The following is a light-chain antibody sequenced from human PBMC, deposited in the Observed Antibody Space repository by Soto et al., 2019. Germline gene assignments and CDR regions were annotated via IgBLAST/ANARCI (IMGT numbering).Light chain of an antibody. J-gene: IGKJ4*01. V-gene: IGKV3-20*01. CDR1: QSISNSY. CDR3: QQYGSSLLT. Sequence: IVLTQSPDTLSLSPGERATLSCRASQSISNSYLAWYQQKPGQAPRLLIHGASSRATGIPDRFSGSGSVTDFTLTISRLEPEDFAVYYCQQYGSSLLTFGGGTKVDIK. CDR2: GAS.